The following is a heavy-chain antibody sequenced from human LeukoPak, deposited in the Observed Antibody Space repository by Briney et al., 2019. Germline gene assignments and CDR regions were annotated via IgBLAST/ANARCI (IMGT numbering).Heavy chain of an antibody. CDR3: SRSQFDY. Sequence: PGGSLRLSCEPSGFLFSSYWMLWVRQAPGKGLVWVSRISGDGTIKTYADFVRGRFIVSRDNTKNILYLQMNSLKVEDTATYFCSRSQFDYWGQGVLVTVSS. CDR1: GFLFSSYW. J-gene: IGHJ4*02. V-gene: IGHV3-74*03. CDR2: ISGDGTIK.